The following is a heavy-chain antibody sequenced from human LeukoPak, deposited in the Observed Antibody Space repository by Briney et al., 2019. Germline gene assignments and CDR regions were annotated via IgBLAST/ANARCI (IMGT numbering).Heavy chain of an antibody. Sequence: GESLKISCKGSGYSFTSYWIGWVRQMPGKGLEWMGIIYPGDSDTRYSPSFQGQVTISADKSISTAYLQWSSLKASDTAMYYCARQQPYSGYVSAKVDYFDYWGQGTLVTVSS. CDR2: IYPGDSDT. V-gene: IGHV5-51*01. CDR1: GYSFTSYW. D-gene: IGHD5-12*01. J-gene: IGHJ4*02. CDR3: ARQQPYSGYVSAKVDYFDY.